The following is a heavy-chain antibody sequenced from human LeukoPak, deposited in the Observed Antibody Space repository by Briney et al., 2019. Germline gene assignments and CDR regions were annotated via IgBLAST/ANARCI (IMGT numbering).Heavy chain of an antibody. CDR1: GGSISSSSYY. D-gene: IGHD6-19*01. V-gene: IGHV4-39*07. CDR2: IYYSGST. Sequence: SETLSLTCTVSGGSISSSSYYWGWIRQPPGKGLEWIGSIYYSGSTYYNPSLKSRVTISVDTSKNQFSLKLSSVTAADTAVYYCARSIAVAGRTAYYFDYWGQGTLVTVSS. J-gene: IGHJ4*02. CDR3: ARSIAVAGRTAYYFDY.